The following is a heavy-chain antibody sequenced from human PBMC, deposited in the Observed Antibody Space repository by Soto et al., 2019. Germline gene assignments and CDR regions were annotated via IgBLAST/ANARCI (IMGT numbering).Heavy chain of an antibody. CDR3: ASVYGSSSYFNREGAFDI. Sequence: QVQLVQSGAEVKKPGASVKVSCKASGYTFTSYGISWVRQAPGQGLEWLGWISAYNGNTNYAQKLQGRVNMTTDTSTSTEYMELRSLRSDDTAVYYGASVYGSSSYFNREGAFDIWGQGTMVTVSS. D-gene: IGHD3-22*01. J-gene: IGHJ3*02. CDR2: ISAYNGNT. V-gene: IGHV1-18*01. CDR1: GYTFTSYG.